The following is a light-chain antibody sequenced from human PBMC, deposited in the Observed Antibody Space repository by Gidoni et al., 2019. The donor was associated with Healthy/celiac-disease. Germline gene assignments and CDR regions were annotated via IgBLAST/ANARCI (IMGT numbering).Light chain of an antibody. Sequence: DLQLTQSPSFLSASVGDRVTITCRASQDISSYLAWYQQKPGKAPELLIYAASILQSGVPSRFSGRGSGTEFTLTISSLQPADVATYYCQQLNSYAFGQGTKVDSK. CDR2: AAS. V-gene: IGKV1-9*01. CDR1: QDISSY. J-gene: IGKJ2*01. CDR3: QQLNSYA.